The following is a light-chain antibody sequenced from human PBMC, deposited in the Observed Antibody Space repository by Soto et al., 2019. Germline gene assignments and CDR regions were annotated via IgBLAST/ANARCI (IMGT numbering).Light chain of an antibody. V-gene: IGLV2-14*01. CDR3: SSYTSSGTWV. CDR2: EVN. CDR1: RSDVGVNKY. Sequence: QSALTQPASVSGSPGQSITISCSGTRSDVGVNKYVSWFQQHPGKAPKLMIYEVNNRPSGVSNRISGSKSGNTASLTISGLQAEDEADYYCSSYTSSGTWVFGGGTKLTDL. J-gene: IGLJ3*02.